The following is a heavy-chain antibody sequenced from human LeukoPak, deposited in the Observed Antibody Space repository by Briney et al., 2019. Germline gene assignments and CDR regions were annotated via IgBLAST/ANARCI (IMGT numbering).Heavy chain of an antibody. J-gene: IGHJ6*02. D-gene: IGHD4-11*01. CDR1: GGPLSGYY. CDR2: INHSGST. V-gene: IGHV4-34*04. Sequence: AEALSLTCAVYGGPLSGYYWSWFRQPPGKELDWIGEINHSGSTNIHPSLKSPATISVDTSKNQFSLKLSSVTAADTAVFYCARNSIDTRYYSVMDVWGQGTTVTVSS. CDR3: ARNSIDTRYYSVMDV.